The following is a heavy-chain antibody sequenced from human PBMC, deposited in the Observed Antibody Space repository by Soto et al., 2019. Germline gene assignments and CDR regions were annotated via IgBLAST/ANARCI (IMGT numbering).Heavy chain of an antibody. CDR1: GFTFSSYW. V-gene: IGHV3-7*01. Sequence: GGSLRLSCAASGFTFSSYWMSWVRQAPGKGLEWVANIKQEGSEKYYVDSVKGRFTISRDNAKNSLYLQMNSLRAEDTAVYYCAREDTAMVKGIDYWGQGTLVTVSS. CDR3: AREDTAMVKGIDY. D-gene: IGHD5-18*01. J-gene: IGHJ4*02. CDR2: IKQEGSEK.